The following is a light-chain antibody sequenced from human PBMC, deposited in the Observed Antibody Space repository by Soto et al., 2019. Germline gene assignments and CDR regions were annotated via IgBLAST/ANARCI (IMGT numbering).Light chain of an antibody. Sequence: EIVLTQSPGTLSLSPGERATLSCRASQSLTSSHLAWYQQKPGQAPRLLIYGASSRATGIPDRFSGSGSGTDFTLTISRLEAEDFAVYYCPQYESSPPSYTFGQGTKLEIK. V-gene: IGKV3-20*01. CDR3: PQYESSPPSYT. CDR2: GAS. J-gene: IGKJ2*01. CDR1: QSLTSSH.